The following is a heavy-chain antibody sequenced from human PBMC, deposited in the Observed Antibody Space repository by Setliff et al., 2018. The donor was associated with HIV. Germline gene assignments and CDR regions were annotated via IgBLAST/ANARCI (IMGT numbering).Heavy chain of an antibody. CDR1: GGSISSGSYY. V-gene: IGHV4-61*02. CDR3: VRDIKYASGNSYLGPSPGFDY. D-gene: IGHD3-10*01. Sequence: SETLSLTCTVSGGSISSGSYYWSWIRQPAGKGLEWIGRIYTGGNTNYNLSLKSRVTISVDTSKNPFSLKLSSVTAADTAVYYCVRDIKYASGNSYLGPSPGFDYWGQGTLVTVSS. CDR2: IYTGGNT. J-gene: IGHJ4*02.